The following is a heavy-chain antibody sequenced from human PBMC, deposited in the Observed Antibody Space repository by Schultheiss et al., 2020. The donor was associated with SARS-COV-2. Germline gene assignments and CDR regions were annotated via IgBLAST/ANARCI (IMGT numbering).Heavy chain of an antibody. CDR2: INHSGST. Sequence: SQTLSLTCAVYGGSFSGNYWSWIRQPPGKGLEWIGEINHSGSTNYNPSLKSRVTISVDTSKNQFSLKLSSLTAADTAVYYCARLHYHYGMDVWGQGTTVTVSS. J-gene: IGHJ6*02. CDR1: GGSFSGNY. CDR3: ARLHYHYGMDV. V-gene: IGHV4-34*01.